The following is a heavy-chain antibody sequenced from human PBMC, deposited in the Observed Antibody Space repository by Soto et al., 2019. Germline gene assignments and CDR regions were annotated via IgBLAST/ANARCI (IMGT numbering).Heavy chain of an antibody. V-gene: IGHV4-31*03. J-gene: IGHJ4*02. Sequence: QVQLQESGPGLVKPSQTLSLTCTVSGGSISSGGYYWSWIRQHPGKGLEWIGCVYYSGSTYYNPSIXXXLXXSVDTSKNQFSLKLSPVTAADTAVYYCARGPPLGYWGQGTLVTVSS. CDR2: VYYSGST. CDR1: GGSISSGGYY. CDR3: ARGPPLGY.